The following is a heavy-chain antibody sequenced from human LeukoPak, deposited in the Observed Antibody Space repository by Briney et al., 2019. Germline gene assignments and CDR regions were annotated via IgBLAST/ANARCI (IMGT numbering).Heavy chain of an antibody. V-gene: IGHV4-39*07. J-gene: IGHJ4*02. D-gene: IGHD3-10*01. Sequence: SETLSLTCTVSGGSISSSSYYWGWIRQPPGKGLEWIGSIYYSGSTYYNPSLRSRVTISVDTSKNQFSLKLKSVTAADTAVYYCARREAWFGESMGYFDYWGQGTLVTVSS. CDR2: IYYSGST. CDR3: ARREAWFGESMGYFDY. CDR1: GGSISSSSYY.